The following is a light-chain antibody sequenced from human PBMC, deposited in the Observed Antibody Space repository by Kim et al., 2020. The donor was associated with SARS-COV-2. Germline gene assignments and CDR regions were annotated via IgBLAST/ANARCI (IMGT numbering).Light chain of an antibody. CDR2: RNY. CDR3: AAWDDSLSGVV. J-gene: IGLJ2*01. V-gene: IGLV1-47*01. Sequence: QSVLTQPPSASGTPGQRVTISCSGSSSNIGSNYVYWYQQLPGTAPKLLIYRNYQRPSGVPDRFSGSKSGTSASLAISGLRSEDEAHYYCAAWDDSLSGVVFGGGTQLTVL. CDR1: SSNIGSNY.